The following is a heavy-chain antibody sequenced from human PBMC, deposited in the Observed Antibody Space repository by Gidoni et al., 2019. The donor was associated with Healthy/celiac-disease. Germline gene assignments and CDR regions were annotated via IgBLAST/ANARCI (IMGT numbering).Heavy chain of an antibody. CDR2: IYYSGST. V-gene: IGHV4-59*01. CDR1: GCSISSYY. CDR3: ARQTDYGDYGSFCDY. D-gene: IGHD4-17*01. Sequence: QVQLQESGPGLLTPSETLSLTCTVSGCSISSYYWSWIRQPPGKGLAWIGYIYYSGSTNYNPSLKSRVTISVDTSKNQCSLKLSSVTAADTAVYYCARQTDYGDYGSFCDYWGQGTLVTVSA. J-gene: IGHJ4*02.